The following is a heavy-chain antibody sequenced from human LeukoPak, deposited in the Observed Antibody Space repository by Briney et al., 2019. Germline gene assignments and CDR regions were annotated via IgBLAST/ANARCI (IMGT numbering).Heavy chain of an antibody. CDR3: ARFGGDYEQFDY. CDR1: GYTFTGYY. Sequence: ASVKVSCKASGYTFTGYYMHWVRQAPGQGLEWMGWTNPNSGGTNYAQKFQGRVTMTRDTSISTAYMELSRLRSDDTAVYYCARFGGDYEQFDYWGQGTLVTVSS. V-gene: IGHV1-2*02. D-gene: IGHD4-17*01. CDR2: TNPNSGGT. J-gene: IGHJ4*02.